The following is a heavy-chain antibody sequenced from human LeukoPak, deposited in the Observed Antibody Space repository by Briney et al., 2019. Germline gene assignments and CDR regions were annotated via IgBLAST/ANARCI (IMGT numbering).Heavy chain of an antibody. Sequence: GGSLGLSCAASGFTFSSYGMHWVRQAPGKGLEWVAVIWYDGSNKYYADSVKGRFTISRDNSKNTLYLQMNSLRAEDTAVYYCARDAYCGGDCYSYYFDYWGQGTLVTVSS. D-gene: IGHD2-21*02. CDR1: GFTFSSYG. CDR3: ARDAYCGGDCYSYYFDY. CDR2: IWYDGSNK. V-gene: IGHV3-33*01. J-gene: IGHJ4*02.